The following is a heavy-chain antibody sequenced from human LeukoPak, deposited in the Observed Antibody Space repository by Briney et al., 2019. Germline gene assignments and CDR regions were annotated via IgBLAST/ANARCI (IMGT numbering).Heavy chain of an antibody. CDR2: ISAYNGNT. J-gene: IGHJ5*02. CDR1: GYTFTSYG. D-gene: IGHD5-18*01. V-gene: IGHV1-18*01. Sequence: ASVKVSCTASGYTFTSYGISWVRQAPGQGLEWMGWISAYNGNTNYAQKLQGRVTMTTDTSTSTAYMELRSLRSDDTAVYYCARAGAALITDTAMVGPWGQGTLVTVSS. CDR3: ARAGAALITDTAMVGP.